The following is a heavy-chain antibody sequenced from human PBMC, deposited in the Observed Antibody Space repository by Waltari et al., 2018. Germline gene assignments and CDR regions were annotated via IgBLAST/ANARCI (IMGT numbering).Heavy chain of an antibody. J-gene: IGHJ3*02. Sequence: QVQLVQSGAEVKKPGSSVKVSCKASGGTFSSYAISWVRQAPGQGLEWMGGIIPIFGTANYAQKFQGRVTITADESTSTAYMELSSLRSEDTAVYYCARVKEYCSSTSCYGDAFDIWGQGTMVTVSS. D-gene: IGHD2-2*01. V-gene: IGHV1-69*01. CDR3: ARVKEYCSSTSCYGDAFDI. CDR2: IIPIFGTA. CDR1: GGTFSSYA.